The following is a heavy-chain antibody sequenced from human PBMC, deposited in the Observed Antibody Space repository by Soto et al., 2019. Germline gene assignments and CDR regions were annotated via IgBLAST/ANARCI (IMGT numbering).Heavy chain of an antibody. J-gene: IGHJ6*02. CDR1: GFTFSSYA. CDR2: ISYDGSNK. D-gene: IGHD5-18*01. V-gene: IGHV3-30-3*01. Sequence: GGSLRLSCAASGFTFSSYAMHWVRQAPGKGLEWVAVISYDGSNKYYADSVKGRFTISRDNSKNTLYLQMNSLRAEDTAVYYCARDDRSRIQLWLRGLDYYYGMDVWGQGTTVTVSS. CDR3: ARDDRSRIQLWLRGLDYYYGMDV.